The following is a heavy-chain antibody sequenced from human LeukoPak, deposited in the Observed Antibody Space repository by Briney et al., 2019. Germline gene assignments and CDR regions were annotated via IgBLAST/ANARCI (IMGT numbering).Heavy chain of an antibody. Sequence: SETLSLTCTASGGSLSSSSYYWGWIRQPPRKGLEWTGGIYYSGSTYYHPSLKSRVTISVDTSKNQFSLKLSSVTAADTAVYYCARPSDSNYDMYDYWGQGTLVTVSS. J-gene: IGHJ4*02. CDR1: GGSLSSSSYY. V-gene: IGHV4-39*01. D-gene: IGHD4-11*01. CDR3: ARPSDSNYDMYDY. CDR2: IYYSGST.